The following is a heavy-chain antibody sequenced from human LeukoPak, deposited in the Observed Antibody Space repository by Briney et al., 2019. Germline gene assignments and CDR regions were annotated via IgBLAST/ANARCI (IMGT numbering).Heavy chain of an antibody. D-gene: IGHD6-19*01. CDR1: GYTFTGYY. V-gene: IGHV1-2*02. Sequence: ASVKVSCKASGYTFTGYYMHWVRQAPGQGLEWMGWINPNSGGTNYAQKLQGRVTMTTDTSTSTAYMELRSLRSDDTALYYCARDSSGWYHWFDPWGQGTLVTVSS. J-gene: IGHJ5*02. CDR3: ARDSSGWYHWFDP. CDR2: INPNSGGT.